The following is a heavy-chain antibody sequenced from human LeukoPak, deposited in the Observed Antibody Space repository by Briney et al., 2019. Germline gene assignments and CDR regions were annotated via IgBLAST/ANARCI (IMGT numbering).Heavy chain of an antibody. CDR2: ISGSGGST. V-gene: IGHV3-23*01. CDR3: AKFHYYGSGSFDV. J-gene: IGHJ6*04. Sequence: GGSLRLSCAASGFTFTNYAMSWVRQTPGKGLEWVSAISGSGGSTYYADSVKGRFTISRDNSKNTLYLQMNSLRAEDTAVYYCAKFHYYGSGSFDVWGKGTTVTVSS. D-gene: IGHD3-10*01. CDR1: GFTFTNYA.